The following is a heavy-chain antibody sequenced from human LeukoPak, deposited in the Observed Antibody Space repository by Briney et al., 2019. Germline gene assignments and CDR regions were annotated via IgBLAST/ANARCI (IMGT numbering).Heavy chain of an antibody. CDR1: GFTFTYYT. CDR2: ISGDSAYM. CDR3: ARDFYGSGTSVY. Sequence: GGSLRLSCAASGFTFTYYTMNWVHQAPGKGLEWVSSISGDSAYMYYADSVKGRFTISRDNAKNSLYLQMNSLRVEDTAVYYCARDFYGSGTSVYWGQGILVTVS. D-gene: IGHD3-10*01. V-gene: IGHV3-21*01. J-gene: IGHJ4*02.